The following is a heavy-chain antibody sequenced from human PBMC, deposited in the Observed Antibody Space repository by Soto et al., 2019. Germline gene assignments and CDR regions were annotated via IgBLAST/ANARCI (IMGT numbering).Heavy chain of an antibody. Sequence: SETLSLTGTASGGSISSNYWTWIRQPPGKGLEWIGYVYNSGSTNYNPSLKSRVTISEDTSKSQFSLKVNSMTAADTAVYYCARYRREAVAGYTLDNWGQGMLVTVSS. J-gene: IGHJ4*02. D-gene: IGHD6-13*01. CDR1: GGSISSNY. CDR2: VYNSGST. V-gene: IGHV4-59*01. CDR3: ARYRREAVAGYTLDN.